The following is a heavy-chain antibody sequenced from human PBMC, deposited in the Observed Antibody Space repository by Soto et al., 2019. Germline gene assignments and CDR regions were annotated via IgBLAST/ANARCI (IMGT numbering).Heavy chain of an antibody. CDR1: GFSFSSYT. J-gene: IGHJ5*01. V-gene: IGHV3-21*01. CDR3: ARAHEVAWFDS. D-gene: IGHD2-15*01. CDR2: ITNRGTHT. Sequence: EVQLVQSGGGLVQPGGSLRLSCAASGFSFSSYTMNWVRQAPGKGLQWVSSITNRGTHTYSADSVKGRFTISRDNDKNSLYLQMNNLRAEDTAIYFCARAHEVAWFDSWGLGTLVTVTS.